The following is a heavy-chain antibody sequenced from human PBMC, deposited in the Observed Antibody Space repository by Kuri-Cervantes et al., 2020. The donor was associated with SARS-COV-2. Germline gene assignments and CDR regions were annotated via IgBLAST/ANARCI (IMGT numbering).Heavy chain of an antibody. J-gene: IGHJ3*02. CDR1: GESFSGYY. Sequence: ESLKISCAFYGESFSGYYWNWIRQSPGKGLEWIGEVNHRGSTNYNPSLKSRVTISVDTSSKQFSLKLSSVTAADTAVYYCARRARPDAFDIWGQGTRVTVSS. CDR2: VNHRGST. V-gene: IGHV4-34*01. CDR3: ARRARPDAFDI.